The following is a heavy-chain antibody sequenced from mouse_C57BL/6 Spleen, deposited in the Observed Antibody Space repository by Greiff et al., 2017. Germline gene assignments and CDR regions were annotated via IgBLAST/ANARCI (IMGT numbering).Heavy chain of an antibody. J-gene: IGHJ1*03. CDR2: IDPSDSYT. V-gene: IGHV1-50*01. CDR1: GYTFTSYW. CDR3: ARKAYHYYGSSYGYFDV. Sequence: QVQLQQPGAELVKPGASVKLSCKASGYTFTSYWMQWVKQRPGQGLEWIGEIDPSDSYTNYNQKFKGKATLTVDTSSSTAYMQLSSLTSEDSAVYYCARKAYHYYGSSYGYFDVWGTGTTVTVSS. D-gene: IGHD1-1*01.